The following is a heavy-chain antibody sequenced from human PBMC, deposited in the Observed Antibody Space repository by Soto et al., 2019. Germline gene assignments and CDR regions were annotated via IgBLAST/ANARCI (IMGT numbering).Heavy chain of an antibody. J-gene: IGHJ4*02. D-gene: IGHD1-20*01. CDR1: GFTFSSYS. CDR3: ARDAYNYGAPPPPFFYY. V-gene: IGHV3-48*01. Sequence: EVQLVESGGGLVQPGGSLRLSCAASGFTFSSYSMNWVRQAPGKGLEWVSYNSSSSSTIYYADSVKGLFTISRDNAKNSLYLQMNSLRAEDTAVYYCARDAYNYGAPPPPFFYYWGQGTLVTVSS. CDR2: NSSSSSTI.